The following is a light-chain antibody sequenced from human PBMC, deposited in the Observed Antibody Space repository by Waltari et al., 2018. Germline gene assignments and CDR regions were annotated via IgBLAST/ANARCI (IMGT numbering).Light chain of an antibody. V-gene: IGKV4-1*01. Sequence: DIVMTQSPDSLAVSLGERATIKCKSCQSLLSNADNKIYLDWFQQKPGPPPKLVIYWAFIWESGVPGLFSGGGSGTDFTLTISNLQAEDVAVYYCQQHYGSPLTFGPGTRVDIK. J-gene: IGKJ3*01. CDR2: WAF. CDR1: QSLLSNADNKIY. CDR3: QQHYGSPLT.